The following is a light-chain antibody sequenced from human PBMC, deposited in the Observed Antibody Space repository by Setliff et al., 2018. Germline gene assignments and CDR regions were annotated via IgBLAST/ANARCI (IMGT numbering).Light chain of an antibody. J-gene: IGLJ3*02. V-gene: IGLV2-23*02. CDR2: EVN. CDR3: CSYATGGTLA. CDR1: SSDVGSYHL. Sequence: QSALTQPASVSGSPGQSITISCAGTSSDVGSYHLVSWYQQHPGKAPKLMIYEVNNRPSGVSNRFSGSKSGNTASLTISGLQAEDEGDYYCCSYATGGTLAFGGGTKVTVL.